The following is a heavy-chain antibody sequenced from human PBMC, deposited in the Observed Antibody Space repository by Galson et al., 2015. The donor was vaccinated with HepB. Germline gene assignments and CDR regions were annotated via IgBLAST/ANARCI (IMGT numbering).Heavy chain of an antibody. D-gene: IGHD3-10*01. J-gene: IGHJ4*02. CDR3: ARGTPPQGSDY. CDR1: GGSCSGDY. Sequence: ETLSLTCVVYGGSCSGDYWSWIRQPPGKGLEWIGEINQSGSTNCNPSLESRVTISVDTSKNQFSLKLSSVTAADTAVYYCARGTPPQGSDYWGQGTLVTVSS. V-gene: IGHV4-34*01. CDR2: INQSGST.